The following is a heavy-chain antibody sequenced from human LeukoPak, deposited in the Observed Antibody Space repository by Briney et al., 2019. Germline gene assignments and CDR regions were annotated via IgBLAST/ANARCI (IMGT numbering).Heavy chain of an antibody. CDR1: GFTFSSYA. CDR3: ATSGSGWYRFDY. J-gene: IGHJ4*02. Sequence: GGSLRLSCAASGFTFSSYAMSWVRQAPGKGLEWVSAISGSGATTYYADSVRGRFSISRDLSKNTLYLQMNSLRVKDTAVYYCATSGSGWYRFDYWGQGTLVSVSS. V-gene: IGHV3-23*01. D-gene: IGHD6-19*01. CDR2: ISGSGATT.